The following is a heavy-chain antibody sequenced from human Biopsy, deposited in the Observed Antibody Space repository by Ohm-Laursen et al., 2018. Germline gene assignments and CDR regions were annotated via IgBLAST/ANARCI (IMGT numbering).Heavy chain of an antibody. CDR1: GGSISNYY. CDR3: AREPRIAAVAYFDP. D-gene: IGHD6-13*01. CDR2: IYSSGST. Sequence: GTLSLTCTVSGGSISNYYWSWIRQPAGKGLEWIGCIYSSGSTNYNPSLKSRVTMSVDTSKNQFSLILSSMTAADTAVYYCAREPRIAAVAYFDPWGQGTLVTVSS. V-gene: IGHV4-4*07. J-gene: IGHJ5*02.